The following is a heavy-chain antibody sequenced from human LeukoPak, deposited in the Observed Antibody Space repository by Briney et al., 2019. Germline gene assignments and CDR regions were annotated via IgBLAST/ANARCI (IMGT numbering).Heavy chain of an antibody. J-gene: IGHJ4*02. CDR3: ARDGRWYGYFDY. D-gene: IGHD6-13*01. V-gene: IGHV4-61*01. CDR2: IYYSGST. Sequence: PSETLSLTCTVSGCSVSSGSYYWSWIRQPPGKGLEWIGYIYYSGSTNYNPSLKSRVTISVDTSKNQFSLKLSSVTAADTAVYYCARDGRWYGYFDYWGQGTLVTVSS. CDR1: GCSVSSGSYY.